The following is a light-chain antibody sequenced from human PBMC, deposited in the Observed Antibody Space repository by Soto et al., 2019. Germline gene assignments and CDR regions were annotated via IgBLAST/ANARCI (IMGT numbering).Light chain of an antibody. V-gene: IGKV3-11*01. CDR2: DAS. CDR1: QSVYTY. CDR3: QQRTFT. J-gene: IGKJ3*01. Sequence: EIVLTQSPATLSLSPGERATLSCRASQSVYTYLAWYQQKPGQAPRLLIYDASNRATGIPARFSGSGSGTDFTLTISSLEPEDFAVYYCQQRTFTFGPGTKVDIK.